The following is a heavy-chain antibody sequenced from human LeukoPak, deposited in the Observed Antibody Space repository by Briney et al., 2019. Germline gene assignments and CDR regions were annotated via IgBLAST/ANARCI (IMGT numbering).Heavy chain of an antibody. CDR1: AGSISSYY. D-gene: IGHD1-1*01. Sequence: PSETLSLTCTVSAGSISSYYWNWLRQSPGKGLEWIGYIYYTGTTKYNPSLTSRVTISIDTSKNQFSLKLSSVTAADTAVYYCATSFGTTGTTWGQGTLVIVSS. J-gene: IGHJ4*02. CDR3: ATSFGTTGTT. CDR2: IYYTGTT. V-gene: IGHV4-59*08.